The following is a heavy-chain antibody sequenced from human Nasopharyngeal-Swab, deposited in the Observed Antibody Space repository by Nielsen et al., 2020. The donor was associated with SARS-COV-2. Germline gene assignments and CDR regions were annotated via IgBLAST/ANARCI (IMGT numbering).Heavy chain of an antibody. D-gene: IGHD6-19*01. J-gene: IGHJ4*02. Sequence: GESLKISCVASGFTFRMYWMSWVRQAPGKGLEWVAAINQDGSEKQYVESLKGRITISRDNAKNSLYLQMNSLRAEDTALYYCAKDRATSSSGWGGFDYWGQGTLVTVSS. CDR3: AKDRATSSSGWGGFDY. CDR2: INQDGSEK. CDR1: GFTFRMYW. V-gene: IGHV3-7*03.